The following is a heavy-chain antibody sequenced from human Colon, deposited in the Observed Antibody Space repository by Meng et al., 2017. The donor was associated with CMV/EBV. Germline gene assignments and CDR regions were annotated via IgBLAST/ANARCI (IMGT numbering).Heavy chain of an antibody. CDR1: GGSFSPYY. D-gene: IGHD3-10*01. CDR3: ARGGGTPIRGILPFDF. Sequence: VQPQQWGAGRLKPSETLSLPCALDGGSFSPYYWSWIRQSPGKGLEWIAEIDHTGSTNYNPSLKSRVTISIDTSNSHFSLNLTSATAADTAVYYCARGGGTPIRGILPFDFWGQGTLVTVSS. V-gene: IGHV4-34*01. J-gene: IGHJ4*02. CDR2: IDHTGST.